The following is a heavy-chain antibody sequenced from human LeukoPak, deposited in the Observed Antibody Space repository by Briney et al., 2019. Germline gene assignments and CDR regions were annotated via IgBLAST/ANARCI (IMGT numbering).Heavy chain of an antibody. CDR1: GLPLRILS. CDR3: ARDGSLAARLYEAHFDY. D-gene: IGHD6-6*01. J-gene: IGHJ4*02. V-gene: IGHV3-48*04. CDR2: ISNRSSNI. Sequence: GGSVRLLHGASGLPLRILSMLCAPPPRGRGRVGGLYISNRSSNIQCADYVKGRFTIYRDNAKNSLFLQMNSLRAEDTAVYYCARDGSLAARLYEAHFDYWGQGTLVTVSS.